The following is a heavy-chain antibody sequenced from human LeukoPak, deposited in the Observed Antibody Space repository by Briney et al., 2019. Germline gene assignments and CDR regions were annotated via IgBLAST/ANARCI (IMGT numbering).Heavy chain of an antibody. CDR2: IYTSGST. CDR1: GGSISSYY. D-gene: IGHD4-17*01. J-gene: IGHJ6*02. V-gene: IGHV4-4*07. Sequence: PSETLSLTCTVSGGSISSYYWSWIRQTAGKGLEWIGRIYTSGSTNYNPSLKSRVTMSVDTSKNQFSLKLSSVTAADTAVYYCARDTTVTTETYYYYYGMDVWGQGTTVNVSS. CDR3: ARDTTVTTETYYYYYGMDV.